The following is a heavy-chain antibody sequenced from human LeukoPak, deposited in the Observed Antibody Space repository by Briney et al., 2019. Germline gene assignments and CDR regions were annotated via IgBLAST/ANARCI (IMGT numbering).Heavy chain of an antibody. Sequence: GGSLRLSCAASGFTFSSYSMNWVRQAPGKGLEWVAIISYDGSNKYYADSVKGRFTISRDNSKSTLYLQMNSLRAEDTAVYYCARSKSSSSPNLDYWGQGTLVTVSS. CDR3: ARSKSSSSPNLDY. V-gene: IGHV3-30*03. J-gene: IGHJ4*02. CDR1: GFTFSSYS. CDR2: ISYDGSNK. D-gene: IGHD6-6*01.